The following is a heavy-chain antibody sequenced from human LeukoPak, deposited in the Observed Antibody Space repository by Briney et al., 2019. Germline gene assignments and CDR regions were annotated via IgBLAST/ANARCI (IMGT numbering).Heavy chain of an antibody. D-gene: IGHD3-10*01. CDR3: ARVSWFGELLSYYYYMDV. V-gene: IGHV4-59*01. Sequence: SETLSLTCTVSGGSISSYYWNWIRQPPGKGLEWIGYIYYSGSTNYNPSLKSRVTISLDTSKNQFSLKLSSVTAADTAVYYCARVSWFGELLSYYYYMDVWGKGTTVTISS. CDR1: GGSISSYY. J-gene: IGHJ6*03. CDR2: IYYSGST.